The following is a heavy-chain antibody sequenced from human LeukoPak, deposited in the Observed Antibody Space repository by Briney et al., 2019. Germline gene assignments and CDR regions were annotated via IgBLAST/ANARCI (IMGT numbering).Heavy chain of an antibody. J-gene: IGHJ3*02. CDR1: GGSISSYY. CDR2: IYYSGST. V-gene: IGHV4-59*01. D-gene: IGHD3-22*01. CDR3: ARSDSSGYVDTLDI. Sequence: SETLSLTCTVSGGSISSYYWSWIRQPPGKGLEWIGYIYYSGSTNYNPSLKSRVTISVDTSKNQFSLKLSSVTAADTAVYYCARSDSSGYVDTLDIWGQGTMVTVSS.